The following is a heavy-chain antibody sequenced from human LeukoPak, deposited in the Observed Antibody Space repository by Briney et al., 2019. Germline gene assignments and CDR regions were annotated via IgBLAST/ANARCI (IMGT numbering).Heavy chain of an antibody. CDR1: GFIFSSYA. Sequence: PGGSLRLSCAASGFIFSSYAMHWVRQAPGKGLEWVAVISYDGSNKYYADSVKGRFTISRDNSKNTLYLQMNSLRAEDTAVYYCARGHDVFDIWGQGTMVTVSS. CDR2: ISYDGSNK. V-gene: IGHV3-30-3*01. CDR3: ARGHDVFDI. J-gene: IGHJ3*02.